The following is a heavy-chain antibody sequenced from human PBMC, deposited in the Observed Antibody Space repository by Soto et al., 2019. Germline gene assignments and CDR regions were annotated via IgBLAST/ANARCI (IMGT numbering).Heavy chain of an antibody. CDR1: GFTFSNYA. V-gene: IGHV3-23*01. CDR2: ISGSGDST. Sequence: GGYLRLSCAASGFTFSNYAMSWVRQAPGKGLEWVSVISGSGDSTYYADSVKGRFTISRDNSKNTLYLQMNSLRAEDTAVYYCARDQETMIVEYYFDYWGQGT. J-gene: IGHJ4*02. CDR3: ARDQETMIVEYYFDY. D-gene: IGHD3-22*01.